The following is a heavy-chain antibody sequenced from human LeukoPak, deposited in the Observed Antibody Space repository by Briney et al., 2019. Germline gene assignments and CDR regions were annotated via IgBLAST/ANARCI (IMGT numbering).Heavy chain of an antibody. D-gene: IGHD3-16*02. CDR1: GYTFTGYL. J-gene: IGHJ4*02. Sequence: ASVKVSCKTSGYTFTGYLMHWVRQAPGQGLEWMGWIDPNSGGTNYAQKFQGRVTMTRDTSINTAFMELSRLRSDDSAVYYCARDAPNDYVWGSYRQRVDYWGQGTLVTVSS. V-gene: IGHV1-2*02. CDR2: IDPNSGGT. CDR3: ARDAPNDYVWGSYRQRVDY.